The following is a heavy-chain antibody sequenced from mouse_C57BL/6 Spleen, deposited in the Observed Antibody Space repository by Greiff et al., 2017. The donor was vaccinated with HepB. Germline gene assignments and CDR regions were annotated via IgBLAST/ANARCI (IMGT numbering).Heavy chain of an antibody. Sequence: QVQLQQSGPGLVAPSQSLSITCTVSGFSLTSYAISWVRQPPGKGLEWLGVIWTGGGTNYNSALKSRLSISKDNSKSQVFLKMNSLQTDDTARYYCARKGSNGNYLYYYAMDYWGQGTSVTVSS. D-gene: IGHD2-1*01. J-gene: IGHJ4*01. CDR3: ARKGSNGNYLYYYAMDY. V-gene: IGHV2-9-1*01. CDR2: IWTGGGT. CDR1: GFSLTSYA.